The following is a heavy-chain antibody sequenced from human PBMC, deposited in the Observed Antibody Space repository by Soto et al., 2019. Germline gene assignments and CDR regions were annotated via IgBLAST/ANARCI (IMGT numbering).Heavy chain of an antibody. CDR1: GYTFTGYY. CDR2: INPNSGGT. V-gene: IGHV1-2*04. CDR3: AREKYCSGGSCYGVWPLSYYYYGMDV. J-gene: IGHJ6*02. D-gene: IGHD2-15*01. Sequence: ASVKVSCKAFGYTFTGYYMHWVRQAPGQGLEWMGWINPNSGGTNYAQKFQGWVTMTRDTSISTAYMELSRLRSDDTAVYYCAREKYCSGGSCYGVWPLSYYYYGMDVWGQGTTVTVSS.